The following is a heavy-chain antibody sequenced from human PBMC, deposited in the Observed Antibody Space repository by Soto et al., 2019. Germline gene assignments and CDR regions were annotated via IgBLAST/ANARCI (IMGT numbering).Heavy chain of an antibody. CDR3: ARQGYSSGWYRRQPYFDY. V-gene: IGHV3-23*01. Sequence: EVQLLESGGGLVQPGGSLRLSCAASGFTFSSYAMSWVRQAPGKGLEWVSAISGSGGSTYYADSVKGRFTISRDNSKNTLYLQMNSLRAEDTAVYYCARQGYSSGWYRRQPYFDYWGQGTLVTVSS. CDR1: GFTFSSYA. CDR2: ISGSGGST. J-gene: IGHJ4*02. D-gene: IGHD6-19*01.